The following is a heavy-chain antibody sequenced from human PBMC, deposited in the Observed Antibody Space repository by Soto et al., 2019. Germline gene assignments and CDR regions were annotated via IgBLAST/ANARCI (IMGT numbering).Heavy chain of an antibody. Sequence: GASVKVSCKASGYTFTSYGISWVRQAPGQGLEWMGWISAYNGNTNYAQKLQGRVTMTTDTSTSTAYMELRSLRSDDTAVYYCARPSRSYQLLLYFDYWGQGTLVTVSS. CDR2: ISAYNGNT. CDR3: ARPSRSYQLLLYFDY. J-gene: IGHJ4*02. V-gene: IGHV1-18*01. CDR1: GYTFTSYG. D-gene: IGHD2-2*01.